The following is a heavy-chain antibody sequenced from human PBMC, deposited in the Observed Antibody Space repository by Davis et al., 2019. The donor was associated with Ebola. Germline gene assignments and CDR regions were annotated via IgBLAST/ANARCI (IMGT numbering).Heavy chain of an antibody. CDR3: AKDPGYYYGSGNWFDP. V-gene: IGHV4-59*01. D-gene: IGHD3-10*01. Sequence: MPSETLSLTCTVSGGSISSYYWSWIRQPPGKGLEWIGYIYYSGSTNYNPSLKSRVTISVDTSKNQFSLKLSSVTAADTAVYYCAKDPGYYYGSGNWFDPWGQGTLVTVSS. J-gene: IGHJ5*02. CDR1: GGSISSYY. CDR2: IYYSGST.